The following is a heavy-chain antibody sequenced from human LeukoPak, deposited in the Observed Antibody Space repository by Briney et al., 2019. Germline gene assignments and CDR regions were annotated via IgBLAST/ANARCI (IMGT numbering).Heavy chain of an antibody. CDR2: FDPEDGET. D-gene: IGHD3-10*01. Sequence: GASVKVSCKVSGYTLTELSMHWVRQAPRKGLEWMGGFDPEDGETIYAQKFQGRVTMTEDTSTDTAYMELSSLRSEDTAVYYCATGISVRGVIIYWGQGTLVAVSS. CDR1: GYTLTELS. J-gene: IGHJ4*02. V-gene: IGHV1-24*01. CDR3: ATGISVRGVIIY.